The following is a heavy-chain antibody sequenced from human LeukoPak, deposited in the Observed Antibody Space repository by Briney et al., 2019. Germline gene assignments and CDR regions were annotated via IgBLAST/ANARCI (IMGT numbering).Heavy chain of an antibody. J-gene: IGHJ3*02. D-gene: IGHD2-8*01. V-gene: IGHV3-30-3*01. CDR2: ISYDGSNK. Sequence: GGSLRLSCAASGFTFSSYAMHWVRQAPGKGLEWVAVISYDGSNKYYADSVKGRFTISRDNSKNTLYLQMNSLRAEDTAVYYCARDIGVFDAFDIWGQGTTVTVSS. CDR1: GFTFSSYA. CDR3: ARDIGVFDAFDI.